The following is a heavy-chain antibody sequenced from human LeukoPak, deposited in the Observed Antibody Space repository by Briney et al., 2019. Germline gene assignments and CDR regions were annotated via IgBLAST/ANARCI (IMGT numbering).Heavy chain of an antibody. CDR2: INHSGTT. D-gene: IGHD6-19*01. Sequence: SETLSLTCAVYGGSFSGYYWSWLRQPPGKGLEWIGEINHSGTTNSTPSLKSPLTISVDTSKNQFSLKLSSVTAADTAVYYCARVGSGWYPTRYYWGQGTLVTVSS. CDR3: ARVGSGWYPTRYY. V-gene: IGHV4-34*01. CDR1: GGSFSGYY. J-gene: IGHJ4*02.